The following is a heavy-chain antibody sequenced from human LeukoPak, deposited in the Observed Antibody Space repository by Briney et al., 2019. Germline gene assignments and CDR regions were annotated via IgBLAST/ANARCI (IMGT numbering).Heavy chain of an antibody. V-gene: IGHV3-9*01. CDR3: AKPLYGSGGSYYYYGMDV. D-gene: IGHD3-10*01. CDR2: ISWNSGSI. J-gene: IGHJ6*02. Sequence: GRSPRLSCAASGFTFDDYAMHWVRQAPGKGLEWVSGISWNSGSIGYADSVKGRFTISRDNAKNSLYLQMNSLRAEDTALYYCAKPLYGSGGSYYYYGMDVWGQGTTVTVSS. CDR1: GFTFDDYA.